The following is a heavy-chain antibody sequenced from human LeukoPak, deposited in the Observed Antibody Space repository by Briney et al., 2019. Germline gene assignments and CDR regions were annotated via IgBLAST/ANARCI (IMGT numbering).Heavy chain of an antibody. CDR1: GGSFSGYY. CDR3: ARENYSSSWYYFDY. D-gene: IGHD6-13*01. Sequence: SETLSLTCGVYGGSFSGYYWSWIRQPPGKGLEWIGEINHSGSTNYNPSLKSRVTISVDTSKYQFSLKLSSVTAADTAVYYCARENYSSSWYYFDYWGQGTLVTVSS. V-gene: IGHV4-34*01. CDR2: INHSGST. J-gene: IGHJ4*02.